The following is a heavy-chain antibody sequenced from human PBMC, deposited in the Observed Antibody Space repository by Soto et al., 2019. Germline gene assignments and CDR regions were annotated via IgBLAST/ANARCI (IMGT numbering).Heavy chain of an antibody. CDR2: IYYSGST. J-gene: IGHJ4*02. D-gene: IGHD3-10*01. V-gene: IGHV4-39*02. CDR3: ARTAEFYSVSGSSRGKFDY. Sequence: QLQLQESGPGLVKPSETLSLTCTVSGGSLRSRLYYWGWIRQPTGKRLEGIGSIYYSGSTYYNPSLKSRITISVDTCENHFSLQLRSVTATDTAVYYCARTAEFYSVSGSSRGKFDYWGQGTLLTVSS. CDR1: GGSLRSRLYY.